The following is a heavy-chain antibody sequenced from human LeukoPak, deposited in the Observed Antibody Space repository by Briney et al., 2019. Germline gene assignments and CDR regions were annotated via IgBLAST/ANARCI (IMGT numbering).Heavy chain of an antibody. J-gene: IGHJ3*02. CDR3: ARYNGALSAFDI. CDR1: GFTFSSYG. V-gene: IGHV3-33*01. Sequence: PGRPLRLSCAASGFTFSSYGMHWVRQAPDKGLEWVAVIWYDGSNKYYADSVKGRFTISRDNSKNILYLQMNSLRAEDTAVYYCARYNGALSAFDIWGQGTMVTVSS. CDR2: IWYDGSNK. D-gene: IGHD1-14*01.